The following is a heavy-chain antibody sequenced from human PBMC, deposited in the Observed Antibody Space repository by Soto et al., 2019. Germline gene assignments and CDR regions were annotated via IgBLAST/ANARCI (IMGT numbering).Heavy chain of an antibody. CDR2: ISSTTNYI. CDR3: ARESEDLTSNFDY. Sequence: GGSLILSCAASGFTFTRYSMNWVRQAPGKGPEWVSSISSTTNYIYYGDSMKGRFTISRDNAKNSLYLEMNSLRAEDTAVYYCARESEDLTSNFDYWGQGTLVTVSS. J-gene: IGHJ4*02. CDR1: GFTFTRYS. V-gene: IGHV3-21*06.